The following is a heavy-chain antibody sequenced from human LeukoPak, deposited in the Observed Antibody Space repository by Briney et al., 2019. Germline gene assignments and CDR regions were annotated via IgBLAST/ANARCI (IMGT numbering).Heavy chain of an antibody. Sequence: GSLRLSCAASGFTFSSYGMHWVRQAPGKGLEWIGEINHSGSTNYNPSLKSRVTISVDTSKNQFSLKLSSVTAADTAVYYCATIRRGIAARPGGGLTWGQGTLVTVSS. V-gene: IGHV4-34*08. J-gene: IGHJ5*02. CDR3: ATIRRGIAARPGGGLT. CDR1: GFTFSSYG. D-gene: IGHD6-6*01. CDR2: INHSGST.